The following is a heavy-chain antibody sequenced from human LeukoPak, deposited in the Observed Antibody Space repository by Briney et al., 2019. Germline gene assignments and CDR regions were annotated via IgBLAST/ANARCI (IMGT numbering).Heavy chain of an antibody. D-gene: IGHD3-10*01. CDR3: ASSWFGELLR. CDR2: IKQDGSEK. CDR1: GFTFISYW. V-gene: IGHV3-7*03. J-gene: IGHJ4*02. Sequence: GGSLRLSCAAPGFTFISYWMTWVRKAPGKGREWVANIKQDGSEKYYVDSVKGRFTISRDNAKNSLYLQMNSLRAEDTAVYYCASSWFGELLRWGQGTLVTVSS.